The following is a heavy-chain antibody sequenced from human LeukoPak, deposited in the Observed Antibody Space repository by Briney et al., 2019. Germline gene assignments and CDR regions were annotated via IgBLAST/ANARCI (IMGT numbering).Heavy chain of an antibody. J-gene: IGHJ4*02. V-gene: IGHV3-23*01. CDR2: ISGSGGST. CDR1: GFTFSNYA. CDR3: AKGGDSSSWLFDF. Sequence: GGSLRLSCAASGFTFSNYAMSWVRQAPGKGLEWVSAISGSGGSTDYADSVKGRFTISRDNSKNTLFLQVNSLRAEDTAVYYCAKGGDSSSWLFDFWGQGTLVTVSS. D-gene: IGHD6-13*01.